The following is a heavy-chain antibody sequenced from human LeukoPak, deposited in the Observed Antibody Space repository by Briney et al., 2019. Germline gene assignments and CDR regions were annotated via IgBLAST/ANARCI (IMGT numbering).Heavy chain of an antibody. CDR2: ISSSSTSTI. CDR1: GFTFSRYS. D-gene: IGHD3-22*01. V-gene: IGHV3-48*01. CDR3: ARDRGSSGYQFDY. Sequence: GGSLRLSCAASGFTFSRYSMNWVRQAPGKGLEWVSYISSSSTSTIYYADSVKGRFTISRDNGKNSLDLQMNSLRAEDTAVYYCARDRGSSGYQFDYWGQGTLVTVSS. J-gene: IGHJ4*02.